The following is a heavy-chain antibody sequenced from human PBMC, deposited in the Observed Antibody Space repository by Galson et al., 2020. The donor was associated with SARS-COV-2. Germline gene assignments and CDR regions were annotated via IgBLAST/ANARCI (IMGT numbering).Heavy chain of an antibody. CDR1: GGSISSGGYY. Sequence: SETLSLTCTVSGGSISSGGYYWSWIRQPPGKGLEWLGYIYYSGSTYYNPSLKSRVTISVDTSKNQFSLKLSSVTAADTAVYYCARAGDTAMVTYYYYYGMDVWGQGTTVTVSS. D-gene: IGHD5-18*01. V-gene: IGHV4-31*03. J-gene: IGHJ6*02. CDR2: IYYSGST. CDR3: ARAGDTAMVTYYYYYGMDV.